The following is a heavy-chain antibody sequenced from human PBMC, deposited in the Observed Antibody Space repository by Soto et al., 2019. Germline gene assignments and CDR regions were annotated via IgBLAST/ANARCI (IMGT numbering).Heavy chain of an antibody. CDR3: ARRGYPPLQDAFDI. CDR1: GGSISSSSYY. V-gene: IGHV4-39*01. Sequence: PSETLSLTCTVSGGSISSSSYYWGWIRQPPGKGLEWIGSIYYSGSTYYNPSLKSRVTISVDTSKYQFSLKLSSVTAADTAVYYCARRGYPPLQDAFDIWGQGTMVTVSS. CDR2: IYYSGST. D-gene: IGHD6-13*01. J-gene: IGHJ3*02.